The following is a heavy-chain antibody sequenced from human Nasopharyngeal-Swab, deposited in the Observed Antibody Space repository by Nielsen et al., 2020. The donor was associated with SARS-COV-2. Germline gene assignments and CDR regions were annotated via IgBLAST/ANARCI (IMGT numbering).Heavy chain of an antibody. V-gene: IGHV4-31*03. CDR2: IYYSGST. D-gene: IGHD3-3*01. CDR3: ARGRITIFGVVTHFDY. Sequence: LSLTCTVSGGSISSGGYYWSWIRQHPGKGLEWIGYIYYSGSTYYNPSLKSRVTISVDTSKNQFSLKLSSVTAADTAVYYCARGRITIFGVVTHFDYWGQGTLVTVSS. CDR1: GGSISSGGYY. J-gene: IGHJ4*02.